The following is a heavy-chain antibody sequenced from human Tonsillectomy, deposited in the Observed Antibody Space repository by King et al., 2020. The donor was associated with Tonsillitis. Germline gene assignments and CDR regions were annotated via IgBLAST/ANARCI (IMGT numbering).Heavy chain of an antibody. CDR2: ISAYNGNI. Sequence: QLVQSGAEVKKRGASVKVSCKASGYTFTNYGISWVRQAPGQGLEWMGWISAYNGNINYAQKLQGRVTMTTHTSTSTAYMELRSLRSDDTAVYYCARGGMYYYDSSGYPLHWYFDLWGRGTLVTVSS. J-gene: IGHJ2*01. CDR3: ARGGMYYYDSSGYPLHWYFDL. CDR1: GYTFTNYG. D-gene: IGHD3-22*01. V-gene: IGHV1-18*01.